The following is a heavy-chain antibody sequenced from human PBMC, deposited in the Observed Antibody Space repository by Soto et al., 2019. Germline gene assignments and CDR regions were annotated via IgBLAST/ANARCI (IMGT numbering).Heavy chain of an antibody. Sequence: PGGCLRLSCVGSDFIVNDYHLVWIHQAPGKGLEWVSYISSSSSDIKYADSVKGRFTISRDNAKNSLYLQMNSLRAEDTAVYYCAREYYDIEASGAPWGQGTLVPVSS. D-gene: IGHD3-9*01. CDR1: DFIVNDYH. CDR3: AREYYDIEASGAP. J-gene: IGHJ5*02. CDR2: ISSSSSDI. V-gene: IGHV3-11*06.